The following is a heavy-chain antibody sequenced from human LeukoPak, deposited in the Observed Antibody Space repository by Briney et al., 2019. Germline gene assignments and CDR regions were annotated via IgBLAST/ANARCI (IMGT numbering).Heavy chain of an antibody. CDR1: GFTFSNAW. J-gene: IGHJ4*02. CDR3: TTEGYSYSSSFDY. Sequence: GGSLRLSCAASGFTFSNAWMSWVRQAPGKGLEWVGRIKHGTDGGTTDYATPVKDRFTISRDDSKNTLYLQMNSLKTEDTAFYFCTTEGYSYSSSFDYWGQGTLVTVSS. CDR2: IKHGTDGGTT. V-gene: IGHV3-15*01. D-gene: IGHD5-18*01.